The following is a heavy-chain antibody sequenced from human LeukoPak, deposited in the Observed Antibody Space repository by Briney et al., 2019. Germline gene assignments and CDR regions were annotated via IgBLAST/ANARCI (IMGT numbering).Heavy chain of an antibody. D-gene: IGHD2-15*01. V-gene: IGHV3-48*03. CDR2: ISSGSTM. Sequence: GGSLRLSCAASGFTFSSYEMNWVRQAPGKGLEWLSYISSGSTMYYPDSVKGRFTISRDNAKNSLYLQMNSLRAEDTAVYYCARTSVGCPFDYWGRGTLVTVSS. CDR3: ARTSVGCPFDY. CDR1: GFTFSSYE. J-gene: IGHJ4*02.